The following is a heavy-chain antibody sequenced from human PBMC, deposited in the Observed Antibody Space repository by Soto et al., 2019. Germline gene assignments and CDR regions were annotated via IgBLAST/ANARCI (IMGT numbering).Heavy chain of an antibody. CDR1: GGSFSGYY. CDR3: AREDIGY. J-gene: IGHJ4*02. V-gene: IGHV4-34*01. CDR2: INHSGST. D-gene: IGHD2-15*01. Sequence: ASETLSLTCAVYGGSFSGYYWSWIRQPPGKGLEWIGEINHSGSTNYNPSLKSRVTISVDTSKNQFSLKLSSVTAADTAVYYCAREDIGYWGQGTLVTVSS.